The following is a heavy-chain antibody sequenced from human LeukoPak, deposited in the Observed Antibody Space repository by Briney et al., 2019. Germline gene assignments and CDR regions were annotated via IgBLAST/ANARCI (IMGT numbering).Heavy chain of an antibody. CDR2: ISWNSGSI. CDR1: GFTFDDYA. J-gene: IGHJ3*02. D-gene: IGHD4-17*01. Sequence: PGRSLRLSCAASGFTFDDYAMHWVRQAPGKGLEWVSGISWNSGSIGYADSVKGRFTISRDNAKNSLYLQMNSLRAEDTAVYYCARGYGDYIEDDAFDIWGQGTMVTASS. CDR3: ARGYGDYIEDDAFDI. V-gene: IGHV3-9*01.